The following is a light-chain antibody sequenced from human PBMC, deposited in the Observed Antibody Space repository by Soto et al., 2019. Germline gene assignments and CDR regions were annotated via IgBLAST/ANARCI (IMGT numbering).Light chain of an antibody. Sequence: EIVLTQSPGTLSLSPGERATLSCRASQSVSSSYLAWYQQKPGQAPRLLIYGASSRATGIPDRFSGSGSGTDFTLTISGLEPEDFAVYYCQQYVSSPFTFGPGTKVDTK. V-gene: IGKV3-20*01. CDR3: QQYVSSPFT. J-gene: IGKJ3*01. CDR1: QSVSSSY. CDR2: GAS.